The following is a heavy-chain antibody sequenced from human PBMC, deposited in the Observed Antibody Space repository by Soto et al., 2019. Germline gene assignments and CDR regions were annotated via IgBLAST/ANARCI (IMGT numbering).Heavy chain of an antibody. CDR1: GFTFSSYA. CDR2: ISYDGSNK. J-gene: IGHJ6*02. Sequence: QVQLVESGGGVVQPGRSLRLSCAASGFTFSSYAMHWVRQAPGKGLEWVAVISYDGSNKYYADSVKGRFTISRDNSKNTLYLQMNSRRAEDTAVYYCARDRDYGDYSTSYGMDVWGQGTTVTDSS. D-gene: IGHD4-17*01. CDR3: ARDRDYGDYSTSYGMDV. V-gene: IGHV3-30-3*01.